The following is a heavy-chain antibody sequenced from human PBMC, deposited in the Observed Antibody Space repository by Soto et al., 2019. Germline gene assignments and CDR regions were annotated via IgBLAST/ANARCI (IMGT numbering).Heavy chain of an antibody. J-gene: IGHJ4*02. CDR3: GRVSTDAYSGSGRKYTFADN. V-gene: IGHV4-31*01. CDR1: GASISRGGYY. D-gene: IGHD3-10*01. CDR2: IYYSGST. Sequence: QVQLQASGPGLVKPAQTLSLTWSVPGASISRGGYYWSWIRQHTGKGLEWFGYIYYSGSTYYNPPLKSQVTTSDEASKNRIYMMLSAVTTTDTAGNYGGRVSTDAYSGSGRKYTFADNWGQRSMVTVSS.